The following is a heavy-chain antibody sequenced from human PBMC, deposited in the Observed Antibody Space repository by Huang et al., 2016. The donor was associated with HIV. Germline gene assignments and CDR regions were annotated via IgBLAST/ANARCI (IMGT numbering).Heavy chain of an antibody. CDR3: ARQDMEYGMDV. J-gene: IGHJ6*02. V-gene: IGHV5-51*01. D-gene: IGHD2-15*01. CDR2: IYAGDSDT. Sequence: EVQLVQSGAEVKKSGESLKISGKGTGYSFTSYWIGWVRQMPGKGLEWMSVIYAGDSDTRYSPSFQGQVTISADKSITTAYLQWSSLKASDTAMYYCARQDMEYGMDVWGQGTTVTVSS. CDR1: GYSFTSYW.